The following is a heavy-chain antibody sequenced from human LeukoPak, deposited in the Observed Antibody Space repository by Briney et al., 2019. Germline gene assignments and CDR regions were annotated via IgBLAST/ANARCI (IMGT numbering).Heavy chain of an antibody. CDR2: ISSSTSYI. V-gene: IGHV3-21*01. D-gene: IGHD4-17*01. CDR3: ARAGGSTVSHSDY. J-gene: IGHJ4*02. Sequence: GGSLRLSCAASGFTFSSYSMNWIRQAPGKGLEWVSSISSSTSYIYYADSVKGRFTISKDNAKNSLYLQMNSLRAEDTAVYYCARAGGSTVSHSDYWGQGTLVPVSS. CDR1: GFTFSSYS.